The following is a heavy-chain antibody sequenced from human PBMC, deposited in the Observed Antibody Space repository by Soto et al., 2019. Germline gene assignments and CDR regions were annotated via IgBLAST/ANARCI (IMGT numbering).Heavy chain of an antibody. J-gene: IGHJ3*02. CDR1: GYTFSDFY. V-gene: IGHV1-46*01. CDR2: VDPSGGTT. Sequence: QVQLVQSGAEVKKPGASVRLPCEASGYTFSDFYLHWVRQAPGQGPEWMGKVDPSGGTTTYAQKFQGRVSMTSDTSTSAVYLELSSLRSEDTAIYYCVRSFIAATILAFDIWGQGTMVTVSS. CDR3: VRSFIAATILAFDI. D-gene: IGHD6-25*01.